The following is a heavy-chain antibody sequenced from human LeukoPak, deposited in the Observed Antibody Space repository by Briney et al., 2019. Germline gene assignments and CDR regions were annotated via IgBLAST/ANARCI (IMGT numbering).Heavy chain of an antibody. Sequence: PGGSLRLSCAASGFTFSDYTMNWVRQAPGKGLEWVSSISTSSNYIYYADSVKGRFTISRDNAKKSLFLQMNSLRAEDTAVYYCARVDDYVWGSYRYTDYYYMDVWGKGTTVTVSS. V-gene: IGHV3-21*01. CDR2: ISTSSNYI. CDR1: GFTFSDYT. J-gene: IGHJ6*03. D-gene: IGHD3-16*02. CDR3: ARVDDYVWGSYRYTDYYYMDV.